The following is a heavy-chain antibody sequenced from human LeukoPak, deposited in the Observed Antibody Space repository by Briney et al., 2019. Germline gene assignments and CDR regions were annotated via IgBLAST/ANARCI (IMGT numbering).Heavy chain of an antibody. CDR3: ARERTTYYYDSSGYYYTALADY. J-gene: IGHJ4*02. CDR1: GGSFSGYY. CDR2: INHSGST. V-gene: IGHV4-34*01. Sequence: SETLSPTCAVYGGSFSGYYWSWIRQPPGKGLEWIGEINHSGSTNYNPSLKSRVTISVDTSKNQFSLKLSSVTAADTAVYCCARERTTYYYDSSGYYYTALADYWGQGTLVTVSS. D-gene: IGHD3-22*01.